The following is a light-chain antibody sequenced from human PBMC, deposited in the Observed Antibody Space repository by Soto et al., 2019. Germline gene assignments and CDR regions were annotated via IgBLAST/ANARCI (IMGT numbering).Light chain of an antibody. CDR3: QHYDNLLLFP. V-gene: IGKV1-33*01. Sequence: DIQMTQSPSSLSASVGDRGTITCQASQNIANYLNWYQQKPGKAPKLLIYDASNSETGVPSRFSGSGSGTDFTFTISRLHPEDIATYYFQHYDNLLLFPFGPGTKVDI. CDR2: DAS. CDR1: QNIANY. J-gene: IGKJ3*01.